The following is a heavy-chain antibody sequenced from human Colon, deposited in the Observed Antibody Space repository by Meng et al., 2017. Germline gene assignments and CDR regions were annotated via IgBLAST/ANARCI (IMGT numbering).Heavy chain of an antibody. CDR3: ARTIYSSSVDY. CDR1: GYSISTAYY. J-gene: IGHJ4*02. V-gene: IGHV4-38-2*01. D-gene: IGHD3-22*01. Sequence: QVQLPAAGPGLVKPSEPLSLTCSVSGYSISTAYYWGWIRQTPGKGLEWIASIDRSGTTYYNPSLESRVTISVDTSKNHFYLRLNSVTAADTAVYFCARTIYSSSVDYWGQGTLVTVSS. CDR2: IDRSGTT.